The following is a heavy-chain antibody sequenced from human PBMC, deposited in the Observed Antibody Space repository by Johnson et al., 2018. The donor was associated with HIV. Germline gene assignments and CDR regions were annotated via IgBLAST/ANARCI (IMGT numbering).Heavy chain of an antibody. D-gene: IGHD2-15*01. J-gene: IGHJ3*02. Sequence: VQLVESGGGLIQPGGSLRLSCAASGFTVSSNYMSWVRQAPGKGLEWVSVIYSGGSTYYADSVKGRFIVSRDNAKNLLYLQMSSLRAEDTAVYYCARGWSGAFDIWGQGTMVTVSS. V-gene: IGHV3-53*01. CDR1: GFTVSSNY. CDR2: IYSGGST. CDR3: ARGWSGAFDI.